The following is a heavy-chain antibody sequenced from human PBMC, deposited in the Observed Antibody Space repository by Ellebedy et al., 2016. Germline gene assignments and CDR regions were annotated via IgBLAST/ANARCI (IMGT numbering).Heavy chain of an antibody. CDR1: GYTFIGYY. D-gene: IGHD3-10*01. CDR3: ARGTGSSWFDP. J-gene: IGHJ5*02. CDR2: VRSRDGTT. Sequence: ASVKVSCKASGYTFIGYYIHWVRQAPGQGLEWMGWVRSRDGTTRYAQKFLGRVTLTRDTSVSTVYMDQNWLTSIDTAVYYCARGTGSSWFDPWGQGTLVTVAS. V-gene: IGHV1-2*02.